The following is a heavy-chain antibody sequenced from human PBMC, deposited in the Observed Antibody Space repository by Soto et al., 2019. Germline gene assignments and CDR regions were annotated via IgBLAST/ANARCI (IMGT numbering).Heavy chain of an antibody. CDR2: ISSSSSTI. Sequence: EVQLVESGGGLVQPGGSLRLSCAASGFTFSSYSMNWVRQAPGKGLEWVSYISSSSSTIYYADSVKGRFTISRDNAKNSLYLQMNSLRDEDTAVYYCIKEACRTGAGCPSWDYLDVWGKGTTVTVSS. V-gene: IGHV3-48*02. J-gene: IGHJ6*03. CDR1: GFTFSSYS. D-gene: IGHD2-15*01. CDR3: IKEACRTGAGCPSWDYLDV.